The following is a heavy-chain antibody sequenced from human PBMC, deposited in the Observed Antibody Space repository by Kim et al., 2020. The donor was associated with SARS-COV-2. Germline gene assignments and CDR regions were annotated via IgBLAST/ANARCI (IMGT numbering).Heavy chain of an antibody. V-gene: IGHV1-69*01. Sequence: QKFQGRVTITADESTSTAYMELSSLRSEDTAVYYCASIPSIAAAGRHFDYWGQGTLVTVSS. D-gene: IGHD6-13*01. CDR3: ASIPSIAAAGRHFDY. J-gene: IGHJ4*02.